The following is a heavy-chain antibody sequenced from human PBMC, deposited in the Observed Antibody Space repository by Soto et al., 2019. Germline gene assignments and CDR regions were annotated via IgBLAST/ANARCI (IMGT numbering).Heavy chain of an antibody. D-gene: IGHD4-17*01. V-gene: IGHV4-59*01. CDR3: ARHDYGDHFDY. CDR1: GGSISSCY. Sequence: SQTLSLTCTVAGGSISSCYSSWIRQPPGKGLEWIGYIYYSGSTNYNPSLKSRVTISVDTSKNQFSLKLSSVTAADTAVYYCARHDYGDHFDYWGQGTLVTVSS. CDR2: IYYSGST. J-gene: IGHJ4*02.